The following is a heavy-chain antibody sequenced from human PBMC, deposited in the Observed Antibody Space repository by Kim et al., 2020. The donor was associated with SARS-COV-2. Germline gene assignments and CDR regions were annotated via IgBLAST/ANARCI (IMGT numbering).Heavy chain of an antibody. V-gene: IGHV5-51*01. CDR3: ARLQASTVTPIDY. J-gene: IGHJ4*02. CDR2: IYPGDSDT. D-gene: IGHD4-17*01. CDR1: GYSFTSYW. Sequence: GESLKISCKGSGYSFTSYWIGWVRQMPGEGLEWMGMIYPGDSDTKNSPSFQGQVTISADKSMSTAYLQWSSLKASDTAMYYCARLQASTVTPIDYWGQGTLVTVSS.